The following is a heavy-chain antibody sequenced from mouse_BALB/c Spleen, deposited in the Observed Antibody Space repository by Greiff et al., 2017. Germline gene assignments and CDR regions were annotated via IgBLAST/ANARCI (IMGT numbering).Heavy chain of an antibody. J-gene: IGHJ1*01. CDR3: ARNDYDPYWYFDV. CDR1: GFTFSSYA. CDR2: ISSGGSYT. D-gene: IGHD2-4*01. Sequence: EVQLQESGGGLVKPGGSLKLSCAASGFTFSSYAMSWVRQSPEKRLEWVAEISSGGSYTYYPDTVTGRFTISRDNAKNTLYLEMSSLRSEDTAMYYCARNDYDPYWYFDVWGAGTTVTVSS. V-gene: IGHV5-9-4*01.